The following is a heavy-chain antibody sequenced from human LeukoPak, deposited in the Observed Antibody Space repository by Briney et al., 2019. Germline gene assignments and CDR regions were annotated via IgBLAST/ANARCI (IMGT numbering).Heavy chain of an antibody. CDR2: INHSGST. Sequence: PSETLSLTCTVSGGSISSSSYYWGWIRQPPGKGLEWIGEINHSGSTNYNPSLKSRVTISGDTSKNQFSLNLSSVTAADTAVYYCARGRRRSSGWSFDYWGQGTLVTVSS. D-gene: IGHD6-19*01. CDR3: ARGRRRSSGWSFDY. J-gene: IGHJ4*02. CDR1: GGSISSSSYY. V-gene: IGHV4-39*07.